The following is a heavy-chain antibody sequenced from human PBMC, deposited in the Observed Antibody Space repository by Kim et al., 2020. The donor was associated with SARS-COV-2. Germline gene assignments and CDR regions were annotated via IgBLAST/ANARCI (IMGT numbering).Heavy chain of an antibody. V-gene: IGHV4-61*02. CDR3: AREGIVATGYFDY. CDR2: IYTSGST. Sequence: SETLSLTCTVSGGSISSGSYYWSWIRQPAGNGLEWIGRIYTSGSTNYNPSLKSRVTISVDTSKNQFSLKLSSVTAADTAVYYCAREGIVATGYFDYWGQGTLVTVSS. D-gene: IGHD5-12*01. CDR1: GGSISSGSYY. J-gene: IGHJ4*02.